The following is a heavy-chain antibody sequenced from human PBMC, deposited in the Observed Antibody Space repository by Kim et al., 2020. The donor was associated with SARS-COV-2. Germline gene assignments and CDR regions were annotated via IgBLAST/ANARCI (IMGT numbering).Heavy chain of an antibody. D-gene: IGHD2-15*01. Sequence: SETLSLTCTVSGGSISSSSYSWGWHPPPTGMGLEWIGSIYDSASTNYNQSLKRRITISEDTSKNQFSLKLSSVTAADTAVCYSARHAEEDIRLDPWRQGTLVTVSS. J-gene: IGHJ5*02. V-gene: IGHV4-39*01. CDR2: IYDSAST. CDR3: ARHAEEDIRLDP. CDR1: GGSISSSSYS.